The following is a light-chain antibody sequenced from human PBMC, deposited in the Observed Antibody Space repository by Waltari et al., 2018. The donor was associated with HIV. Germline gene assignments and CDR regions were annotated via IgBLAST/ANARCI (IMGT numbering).Light chain of an antibody. CDR3: QQGYRGLT. Sequence: DIQMTQSPSSLSASLGDRVTITCRSSQTINIYLNWYRQKPGKAPDLLIYAASRLQSGVPSRFSGNGSGTDCTLTINGLQVEDFATYYCQQGYRGLTFGPGTKLEIK. CDR2: AAS. V-gene: IGKV1-39*01. J-gene: IGKJ3*01. CDR1: QTINIY.